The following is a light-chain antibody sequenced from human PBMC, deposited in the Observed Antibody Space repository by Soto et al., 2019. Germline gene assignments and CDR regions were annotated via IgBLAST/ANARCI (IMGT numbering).Light chain of an antibody. CDR2: DVS. Sequence: QSALTQPASVSGSPGQSITISCTGTSSDVGGYNYVSWYQQHPGKAPKLMIYDVSNRPSGVSNRFSGSKSGNTASLTISGLQAEDEADDYCSSYTSSSTLNVFGTGTKVTLL. J-gene: IGLJ1*01. V-gene: IGLV2-14*01. CDR3: SSYTSSSTLNV. CDR1: SSDVGGYNY.